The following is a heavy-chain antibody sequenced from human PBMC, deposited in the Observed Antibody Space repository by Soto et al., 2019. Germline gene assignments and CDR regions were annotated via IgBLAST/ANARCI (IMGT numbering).Heavy chain of an antibody. Sequence: EVQLVESGGGLVQPGGSLRLSCAASGFTFSDHYMDWVRQAPGKGLEWVGRSRNKRNSYLTEYAASVKDRFTISRDDSKNSLYVQMNSLKIEDTGVYYCATAGGGYYYGSWGQGTLVTVSS. D-gene: IGHD3-22*01. J-gene: IGHJ5*02. CDR3: ATAGGGYYYGS. CDR1: GFTFSDHY. V-gene: IGHV3-72*01. CDR2: SRNKRNSYLT.